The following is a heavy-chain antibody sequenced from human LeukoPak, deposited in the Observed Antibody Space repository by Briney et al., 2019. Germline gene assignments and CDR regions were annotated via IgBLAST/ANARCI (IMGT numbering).Heavy chain of an antibody. CDR1: GGTFSSYA. V-gene: IGHV1-18*01. J-gene: IGHJ4*02. CDR3: ARGMSEAAYCGGDCYRSIAY. D-gene: IGHD2-21*02. CDR2: ISAYNGNT. Sequence: ASVKVSCKASGGTFSSYAISWVRQAPGQGLVWMGWISAYNGNTNYAQKLQGRVTMTTDTSTSTAYMELSSLRSEDTAVYYCARGMSEAAYCGGDCYRSIAYWGQGTLVTVSS.